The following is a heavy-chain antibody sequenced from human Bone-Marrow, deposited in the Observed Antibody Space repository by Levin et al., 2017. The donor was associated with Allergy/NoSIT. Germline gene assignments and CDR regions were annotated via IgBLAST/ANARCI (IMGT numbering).Heavy chain of an antibody. J-gene: IGHJ4*02. CDR3: ARESSTRIDYFDY. D-gene: IGHD2-2*01. CDR1: GFTFSSYA. V-gene: IGHV3-30-3*01. Sequence: GESLKISCAASGFTFSSYAMHWVRQAPGKGLEWVAVISYDGSNKYYADSVKGRFTISRDNSKNTLYLQMNSLRAEDTAVYYCARESSTRIDYFDYWGQGTLVTVSS. CDR2: ISYDGSNK.